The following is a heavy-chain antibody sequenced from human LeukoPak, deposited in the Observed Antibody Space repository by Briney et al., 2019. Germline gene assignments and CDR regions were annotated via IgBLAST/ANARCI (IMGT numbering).Heavy chain of an antibody. CDR3: ARGAYCSRDCYSHYFDS. Sequence: PSETLSLTCTVSGDSMSSSRYYWGWIRQSPGKGLEWIGSLYHNGKTYYNPSLSSRVTISVDTSKSQFSLTLNSVTAADTAVYFCARGAYCSRDCYSHYFDSWGQRTLVTVSS. CDR2: LYHNGKT. V-gene: IGHV4-39*07. D-gene: IGHD2-21*02. J-gene: IGHJ4*02. CDR1: GDSMSSSRYY.